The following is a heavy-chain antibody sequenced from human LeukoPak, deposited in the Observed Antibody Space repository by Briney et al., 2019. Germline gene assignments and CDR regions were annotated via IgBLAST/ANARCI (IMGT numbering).Heavy chain of an antibody. CDR3: AKDRRSATGGNWFDP. V-gene: IGHV3-23*01. CDR2: ISGSGGST. Sequence: QSGGSLRLSCAASGFTFSSYSMNWVRQAPGKGLEWVSAISGSGGSTYYADSVKGRFTISRDNSKNTLYLQMNSLRAEDTAVYYCAKDRRSATGGNWFDPWGQGTLVTVSS. J-gene: IGHJ5*02. D-gene: IGHD6-25*01. CDR1: GFTFSSYS.